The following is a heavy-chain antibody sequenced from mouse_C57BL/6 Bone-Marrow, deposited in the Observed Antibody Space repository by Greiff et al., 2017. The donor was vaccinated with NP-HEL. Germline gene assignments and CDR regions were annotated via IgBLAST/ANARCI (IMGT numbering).Heavy chain of an antibody. CDR1: GYTFTSYW. CDR3: ARLGYGSSFYYFDD. CDR2: INPSNGGT. Sequence: QVQLQQPGTELVKPGASVKLSCKASGYTFTSYWMHWVKQRPGQGLEWIGNINPSNGGTNYNEKFKSKATLTVDKSSSTAYMQLSSLTSEDSAVYYCARLGYGSSFYYFDDWGQGTTLTVSS. J-gene: IGHJ2*01. V-gene: IGHV1-53*01. D-gene: IGHD1-1*01.